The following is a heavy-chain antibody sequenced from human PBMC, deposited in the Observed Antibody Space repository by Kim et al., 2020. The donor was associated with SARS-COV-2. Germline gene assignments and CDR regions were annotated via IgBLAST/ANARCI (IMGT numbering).Heavy chain of an antibody. CDR1: GFTFSSYA. CDR3: ARARGGYYGSGSPRGYFDY. J-gene: IGHJ4*02. Sequence: GGSLRLSCAASGFTFSSYAMHWVRQAPGKGLEWVAVISYDGSNKYYADSVKGRFTISRDNSKNTLYLQMNSLRAEDTAVYYCARARGGYYGSGSPRGYFDYWGQGTLVTVSS. CDR2: ISYDGSNK. D-gene: IGHD3-10*01. V-gene: IGHV3-30*04.